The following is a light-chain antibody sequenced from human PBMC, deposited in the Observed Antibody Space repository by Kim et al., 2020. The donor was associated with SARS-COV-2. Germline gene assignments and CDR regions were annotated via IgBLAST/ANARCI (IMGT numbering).Light chain of an antibody. Sequence: SASVGDRVTITCRASQTISTWLAWYQQKPGKAPELLIFDASTLESGVPSRFSGSGSGTRFTLTITSLYPEDFATYYCQQYNNYPYTFGQGTKLEI. V-gene: IGKV1-5*01. CDR2: DAS. J-gene: IGKJ2*01. CDR3: QQYNNYPYT. CDR1: QTISTW.